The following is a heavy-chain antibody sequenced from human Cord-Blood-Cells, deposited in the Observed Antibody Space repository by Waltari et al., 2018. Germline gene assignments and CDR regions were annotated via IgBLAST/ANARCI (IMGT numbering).Heavy chain of an antibody. Sequence: QVQLQEPGPGLVKPSETLSLTCTVSGGSISSYYWSWIRQPPGKGLEWIGHIYYSGSTNYNPSLKSRVTISVDTSKNQFSLKLSAVTAADTAVYYCASPTIGGDAFDIWGQETMVTVSS. CDR1: GGSISSYY. CDR3: ASPTIGGDAFDI. V-gene: IGHV4-59*01. CDR2: IYYSGST. J-gene: IGHJ3*02. D-gene: IGHD3-16*01.